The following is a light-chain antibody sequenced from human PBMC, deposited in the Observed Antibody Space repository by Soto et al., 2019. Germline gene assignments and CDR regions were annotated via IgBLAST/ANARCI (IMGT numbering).Light chain of an antibody. V-gene: IGLV2-23*02. J-gene: IGLJ2*01. Sequence: QSALTQPASVSGSPGQSITISCTGTSSDVGSYNLVSWYQQHPGKAPKLMIYEVIKRPSGVSNRFSGSKSGNTASLTISGLQAEDEADYYCCSYAGSSTPHVVFGGGTKVTVL. CDR1: SSDVGSYNL. CDR3: CSYAGSSTPHVV. CDR2: EVI.